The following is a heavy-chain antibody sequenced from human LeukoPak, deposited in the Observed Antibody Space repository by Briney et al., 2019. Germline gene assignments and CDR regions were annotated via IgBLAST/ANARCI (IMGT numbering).Heavy chain of an antibody. CDR3: ARAHRYCSSTSCYPGPNYYYYYYMDV. CDR2: INHSGST. J-gene: IGHJ6*03. CDR1: GGSFSGYY. V-gene: IGHV4-34*01. D-gene: IGHD2-2*01. Sequence: SETLSLTCAVYGGSFSGYYWSWIRQPPGKGLEWIGEINHSGSTNYNPSLKSRVTISVDTSKNQFSLKLSSVTAADTAVYYCARAHRYCSSTSCYPGPNYYYYYYMDVWGKGTTVTVSS.